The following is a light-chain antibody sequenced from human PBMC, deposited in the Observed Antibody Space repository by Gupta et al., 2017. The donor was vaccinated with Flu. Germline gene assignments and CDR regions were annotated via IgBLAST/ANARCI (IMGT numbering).Light chain of an antibody. Sequence: QSALTQPRSVSGSPGQSVTVSCTGTSGDIGGYNYVSWYRQHPGKAPKLMIYDVTKRPSGVPDRFSGSKLGNTASLTISGLQPEDEAEYYCCSYAGSYTWVFGGGTKLAVL. CDR1: SGDIGGYNY. V-gene: IGLV2-11*01. J-gene: IGLJ3*02. CDR3: CSYAGSYTWV. CDR2: DVT.